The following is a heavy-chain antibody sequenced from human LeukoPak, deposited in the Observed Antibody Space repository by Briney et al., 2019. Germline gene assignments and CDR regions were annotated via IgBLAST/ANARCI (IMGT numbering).Heavy chain of an antibody. CDR1: GLTLDDYG. J-gene: IGHJ6*03. V-gene: IGHV3-9*01. CDR3: ARGGYRYDYYYYMDV. D-gene: IGHD5-18*01. Sequence: GGSLRLSCAASGLTLDDYGTHWVRQATGKGLEWVSGISWNSGTVVYGDSVRGRVTISRDNAKNTLYMQLNSLTAEDTAVYYCARGGYRYDYYYYMDVGGKGTTVTVS. CDR2: ISWNSGTV.